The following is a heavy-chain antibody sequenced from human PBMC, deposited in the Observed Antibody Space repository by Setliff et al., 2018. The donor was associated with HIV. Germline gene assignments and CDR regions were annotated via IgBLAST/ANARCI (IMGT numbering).Heavy chain of an antibody. J-gene: IGHJ4*02. Sequence: PGGSLRLSCAASGFTFSNYWMDWVRQAPGKGLEWVATIKQDGSESYYVDSVKGRFSASTDNAKNSLFLQMNSLKAEDTAVYYCARAYNVYDYRFDSSGYDYWGQGTLVTVSS. CDR1: GFTFSNYW. V-gene: IGHV3-7*03. D-gene: IGHD3-22*01. CDR2: IKQDGSES. CDR3: ARAYNVYDYRFDSSGYDY.